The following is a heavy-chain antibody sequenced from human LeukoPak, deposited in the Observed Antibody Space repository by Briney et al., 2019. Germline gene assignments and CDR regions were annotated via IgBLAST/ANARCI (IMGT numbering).Heavy chain of an antibody. Sequence: GESLKISCKGSGYSFTGYWIGWVRQMPGKGLEWMGIIYPGDSDTRYSPSFQGQVTISADKSISTAYLQWSSLKASDTAMYYCARHYRSGYDYYYYYYMDVWGKGTTVTVSS. CDR1: GYSFTGYW. D-gene: IGHD5-12*01. CDR3: ARHYRSGYDYYYYYYMDV. J-gene: IGHJ6*03. V-gene: IGHV5-51*01. CDR2: IYPGDSDT.